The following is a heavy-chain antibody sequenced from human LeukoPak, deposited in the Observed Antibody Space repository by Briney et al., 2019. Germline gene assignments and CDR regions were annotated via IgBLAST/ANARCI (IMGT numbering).Heavy chain of an antibody. CDR3: ARDRGVYYGSGSYIDY. Sequence: ASVKVSCTASGYTFTGYYMHWVRQAPGQGLEWMGWINPNSGGTNYAQKLQGRVTMTRDMSISTAYMELSRLRSDDTAVYYCARDRGVYYGSGSYIDYWGQGTLVTVSS. V-gene: IGHV1-2*02. CDR1: GYTFTGYY. CDR2: INPNSGGT. J-gene: IGHJ4*02. D-gene: IGHD3-10*01.